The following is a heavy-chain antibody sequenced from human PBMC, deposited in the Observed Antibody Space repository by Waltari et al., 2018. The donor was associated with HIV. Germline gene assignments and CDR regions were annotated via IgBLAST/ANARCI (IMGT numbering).Heavy chain of an antibody. J-gene: IGHJ5*02. Sequence: QVQLVQSGAEVKKPGASVKVSCKASGYTFTAYYIHWVRQAPGQGLEWMGWMNPNSGATNYPQKFKGRVTMTRDTSIKTAYLQLSGLTPDDTALYWCSRGGTILTGYYPSGVSWGQGTPVTVSS. D-gene: IGHD3-9*01. CDR2: MNPNSGAT. V-gene: IGHV1-2*02. CDR1: GYTFTAYY. CDR3: SRGGTILTGYYPSGVS.